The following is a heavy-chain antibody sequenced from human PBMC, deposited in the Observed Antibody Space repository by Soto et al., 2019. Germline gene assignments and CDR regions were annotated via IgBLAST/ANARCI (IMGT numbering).Heavy chain of an antibody. CDR1: GYTFINYF. CDR2: VDPSRGSA. CDR3: ARPLIGNTVDL. Sequence: QAQLLQSGAEVKKPGASVKVSCKASGYTFINYFIHWVRQAPGQRLEWIGIVDPSRGSADYAQKFQGRVTMTTDVSTRTVFMDLSSLRSEETAVYYCARPLIGNTVDLWGQGTTVIVSS. D-gene: IGHD1-7*01. J-gene: IGHJ3*01. V-gene: IGHV1-46*01.